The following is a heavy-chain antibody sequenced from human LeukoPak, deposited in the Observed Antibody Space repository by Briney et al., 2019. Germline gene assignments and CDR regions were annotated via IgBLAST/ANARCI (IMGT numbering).Heavy chain of an antibody. J-gene: IGHJ3*01. CDR2: IKQDGSEK. D-gene: IGHD6-6*01. CDR3: VRGTSGALDL. Sequence: GGSLRLSCATSGFTLSIYWMGWVRQVPGKGLEWVANIKQDGSEKNYMDSMKGRFTISRDNPKNSLCLQMNSLRDEDTAVYYCVRGTSGALDLWGQGTVVTVSS. CDR1: GFTLSIYW. V-gene: IGHV3-7*04.